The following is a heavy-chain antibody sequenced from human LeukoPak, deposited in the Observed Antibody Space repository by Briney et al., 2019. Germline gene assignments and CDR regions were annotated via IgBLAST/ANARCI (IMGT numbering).Heavy chain of an antibody. CDR1: VGSISSSSYY. CDR2: VYYSGSS. Sequence: PETLSLTCSVLVGSISSSSYYCGWIRQPPGKGLEWIVSVYYSGSSYYNPSLKSRVTISVDTSKNQFSLKLTSVTAADTAVYYCARRDCTSTTCYAGSYYFDYWGQGTLVTVSS. CDR3: ARRDCTSTTCYAGSYYFDY. V-gene: IGHV4-39*01. D-gene: IGHD2-2*01. J-gene: IGHJ4*02.